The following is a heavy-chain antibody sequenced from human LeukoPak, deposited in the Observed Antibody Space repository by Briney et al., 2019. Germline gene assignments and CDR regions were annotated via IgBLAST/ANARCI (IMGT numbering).Heavy chain of an antibody. Sequence: GGSLRLSCAASGFTFNMYSMNWVLQAPGKGLEWVSSISSSSSYIYYVDSLNGRFTISRDNAKNSLYLQMNSLRAEDTAVYYCATLGENGFDIWGQGTMVTVSS. D-gene: IGHD3-16*01. CDR3: ATLGENGFDI. J-gene: IGHJ3*02. CDR1: GFTFNMYS. V-gene: IGHV3-21*01. CDR2: ISSSSSYI.